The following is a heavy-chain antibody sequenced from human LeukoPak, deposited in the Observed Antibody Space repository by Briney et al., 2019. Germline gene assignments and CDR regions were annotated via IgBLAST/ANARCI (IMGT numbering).Heavy chain of an antibody. D-gene: IGHD3-9*01. J-gene: IGHJ4*02. V-gene: IGHV4-39*01. CDR2: ISYTGST. CDR3: ARQTEIDILTGDHYYFDY. Sequence: SETLSLTCSVSGDSISSSTYYWAWIRQPPGRGLEWIGTISYTGSTYYTPSLKSRVTISGDTSKNQFSLKLTSVTAADTAVYSCARQTEIDILTGDHYYFDYWGQGTLVTVSS. CDR1: GDSISSSTYY.